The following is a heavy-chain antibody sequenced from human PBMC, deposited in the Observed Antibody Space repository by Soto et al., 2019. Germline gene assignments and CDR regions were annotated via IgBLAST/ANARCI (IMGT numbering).Heavy chain of an antibody. CDR3: ARDMYSSDYFVKWFEP. V-gene: IGHV3-30*04. CDR1: GFSFSSYA. J-gene: IGHJ5*02. D-gene: IGHD6-19*01. CDR2: ISKDGMNK. Sequence: QVRLVESGGGVVQPGRSLRLSCTASGFSFSSYAMYWFRQPPGKGLEWVAVISKDGMNKNYADSVKGRVTVSRDNANYSLDLQLNSVRGEDTAMYYCARDMYSSDYFVKWFEPWGQGPLVTVSS.